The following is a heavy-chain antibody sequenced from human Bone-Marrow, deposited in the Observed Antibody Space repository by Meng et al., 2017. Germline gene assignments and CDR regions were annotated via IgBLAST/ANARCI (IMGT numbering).Heavy chain of an antibody. CDR1: GYTFTSYG. V-gene: IGHV1-18*01. Sequence: ASVKVSCKASGYTFTSYGISWVRQAPGQGLEWMGWISAYNGNTNYAQKLQGRVTMTTDTSTSTAYMELRSLRSDGTAVYYCARGYNQWELRDAFDIWGQGTMVTVSS. CDR3: ARGYNQWELRDAFDI. D-gene: IGHD1-26*01. CDR2: ISAYNGNT. J-gene: IGHJ3*02.